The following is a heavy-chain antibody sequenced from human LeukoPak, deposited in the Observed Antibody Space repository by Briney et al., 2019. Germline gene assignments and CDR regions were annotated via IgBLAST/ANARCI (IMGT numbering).Heavy chain of an antibody. Sequence: ASVKVSCKASGYTFTSYYIHWVRQAPGEGLEWMGTINPSGGSTTYAQKFRGRVTMTRDTSTSTVYMELSSLRSEDTGVYYCARDRIAAAGTFDSWGQGILVTVSS. J-gene: IGHJ4*02. D-gene: IGHD6-13*01. CDR3: ARDRIAAAGTFDS. CDR2: INPSGGST. V-gene: IGHV1-46*01. CDR1: GYTFTSYY.